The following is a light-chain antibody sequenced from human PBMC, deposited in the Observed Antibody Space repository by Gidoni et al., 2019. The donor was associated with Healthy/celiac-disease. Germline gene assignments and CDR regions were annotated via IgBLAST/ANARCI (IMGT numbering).Light chain of an antibody. CDR3: QQRSNWPLT. J-gene: IGKJ2*01. CDR2: DAS. Sequence: EIVLTQSPATLSLSPGERATLSCRASQSVSSYLAWYQQKPGQAPRLLIYDASNRATGIPARFSGSGSVTDFTLTISILEPEDFAVYYCQQRSNWPLTFXQXTKLEIK. V-gene: IGKV3-11*01. CDR1: QSVSSY.